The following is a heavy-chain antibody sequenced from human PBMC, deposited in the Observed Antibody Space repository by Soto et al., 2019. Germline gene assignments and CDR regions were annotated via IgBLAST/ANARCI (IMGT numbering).Heavy chain of an antibody. CDR2: ISGSGGST. D-gene: IGHD2-2*01. J-gene: IGHJ4*02. CDR1: GFTFSSYA. V-gene: IGHV3-23*01. CDR3: AKMQDIVVVPAAPFDY. Sequence: EVQLLGSGGGLVQPGGSLRLSCAASGFTFSSYAMSWVRQAPGKGLEWVSAISGSGGSTYYADSVKGRFTISRDNSKNTLYLQMNSLRAEDTAVYYCAKMQDIVVVPAAPFDYWGQGTLVTVSS.